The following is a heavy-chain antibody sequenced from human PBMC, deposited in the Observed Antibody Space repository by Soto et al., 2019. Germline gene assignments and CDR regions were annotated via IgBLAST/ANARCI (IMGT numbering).Heavy chain of an antibody. CDR3: ARRSPDLDYDSSGYFPD. CDR1: GGSISSGGYY. Sequence: SETLSLTCTVSGGSISSGGYYWSWIRQHPGKGLEWIGYIYYSGSTYYNPSLKSRVTISVDTSKNQFSLKLSSVTAADTAVYYCARRSPDLDYDSSGYFPDWGQGTLVTVSS. D-gene: IGHD3-22*01. V-gene: IGHV4-31*03. J-gene: IGHJ4*02. CDR2: IYYSGST.